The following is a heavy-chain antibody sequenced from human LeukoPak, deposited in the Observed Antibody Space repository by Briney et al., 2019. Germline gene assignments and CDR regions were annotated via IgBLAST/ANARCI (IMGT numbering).Heavy chain of an antibody. CDR1: GFTFNNYW. CDR2: IHTRGT. CDR3: ARDPNGDYIGAFEI. Sequence: PGGSLRLSCAASGFTFNNYWMSWVRQAPGKGLEWVSAIHTRGTQYADSVKGRFTISRDDSKNTLYLQMNSLRAEDTAVCYCARDPNGDYIGAFEIWGQGTKVTVSS. D-gene: IGHD4-17*01. J-gene: IGHJ3*02. V-gene: IGHV3-23*05.